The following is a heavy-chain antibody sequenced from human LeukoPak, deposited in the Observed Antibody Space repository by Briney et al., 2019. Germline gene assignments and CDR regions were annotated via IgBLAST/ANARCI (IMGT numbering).Heavy chain of an antibody. CDR3: VRVHRATGVYYFDY. V-gene: IGHV3-11*01. D-gene: IGHD4-23*01. CDR1: GFTFSDYY. J-gene: IGHJ4*02. Sequence: GGSLRLSCAASGFTFSDYYMSWIRQAPGEGLGWGSYISSSGSTIYYADSVKGRFTISRDNAKNSLYLQMNSLRAEDTAVYYCVRVHRATGVYYFDYWGQGTLVTVSS. CDR2: ISSSGSTI.